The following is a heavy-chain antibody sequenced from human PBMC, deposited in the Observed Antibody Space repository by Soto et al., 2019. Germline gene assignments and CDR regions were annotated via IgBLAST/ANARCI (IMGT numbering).Heavy chain of an antibody. V-gene: IGHV4-59*11. D-gene: IGHD3-3*01. J-gene: IGHJ5*02. CDR2: ISYSGST. CDR3: ARDVGLQHDTGYYDFWSGKNNWFDP. CDR1: GGSISGHY. Sequence: NPWETLSLTCTVSGGSISGHYWSWIRQPPGKGLQYIGYISYSGSTNYNPSLKSRVTISVDTSNNQFSLRLSSVTAADTAVYYCARDVGLQHDTGYYDFWSGKNNWFDPWGQGILVTVSS.